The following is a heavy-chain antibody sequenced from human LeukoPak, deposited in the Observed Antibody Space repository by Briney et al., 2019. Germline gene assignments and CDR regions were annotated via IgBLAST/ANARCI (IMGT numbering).Heavy chain of an antibody. CDR2: IWYDGSNK. V-gene: IGHV3-33*01. D-gene: IGHD1-26*01. CDR1: GFTFSSYG. CDR3: ASNRVGASDY. Sequence: GRSLRLSCAASGFTFSSYGMHWVRQAPGKGLEWVAVIWYDGSNKYYADSVKGRFTISRDNSKNTLYLQVNSLRAEDTAVYYCASNRVGASDYWGQGTLVTVSS. J-gene: IGHJ4*02.